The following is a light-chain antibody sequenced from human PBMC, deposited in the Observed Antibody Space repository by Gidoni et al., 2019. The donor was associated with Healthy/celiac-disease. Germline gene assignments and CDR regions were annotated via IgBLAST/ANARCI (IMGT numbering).Light chain of an antibody. V-gene: IGKV1-33*01. J-gene: IGKJ4*01. Sequence: DSEMTQSPSSLSASVGDRVTITCKASQDMSNYLNWYQQKQGKAPKLLIYDASNLETGVPSRFSGSGSGTYFTFTISSLQPEDIATYYCQHYDNPPLTFGGGTKVEIK. CDR2: DAS. CDR1: QDMSNY. CDR3: QHYDNPPLT.